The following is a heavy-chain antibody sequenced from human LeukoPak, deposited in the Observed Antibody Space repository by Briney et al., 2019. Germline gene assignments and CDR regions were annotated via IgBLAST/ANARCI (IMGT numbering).Heavy chain of an antibody. CDR1: GFTVSSNY. D-gene: IGHD1-1*01. Sequence: GSLRLSCAASGFTVSSNYMSWIRQPPGKGLEWIGEINHSGSTNYNPSLKSRVTISVDTSKNQFSLKLSSVTAADTAVYYCARHWNDDWFDPWGQGTLVTVSS. CDR3: ARHWNDDWFDP. V-gene: IGHV4-34*01. J-gene: IGHJ5*02. CDR2: INHSGST.